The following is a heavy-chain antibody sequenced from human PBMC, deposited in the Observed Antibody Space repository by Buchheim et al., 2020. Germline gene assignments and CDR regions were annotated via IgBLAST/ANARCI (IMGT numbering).Heavy chain of an antibody. J-gene: IGHJ4*02. Sequence: EVQLVESGGGLVHPGGSLRLSCAASGFTFSSDWMYWVRQAPGKGLVWVARINPDGMVTDYADSVKGRFAISRDNAKNTLYLQMNSLRPDDTAVYYCGKELFDDDDYWGQGTL. D-gene: IGHD3-10*02. CDR2: INPDGMVT. CDR3: GKELFDDDDY. CDR1: GFTFSSDW. V-gene: IGHV3-74*01.